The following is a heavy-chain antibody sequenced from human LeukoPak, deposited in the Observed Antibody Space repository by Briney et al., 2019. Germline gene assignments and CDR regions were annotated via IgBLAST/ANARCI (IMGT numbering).Heavy chain of an antibody. J-gene: IGHJ5*02. CDR2: IYTSEST. Sequence: SETLSLTCAVSGGSISSGSYYWRWIRQPAGKGLEWIGRIYTSESTNYNPSLKSRVTISVDTSKNQFSLKLSSVTAADTAVYYCARGGESYKTVWFGELPTGWFDPWGQGTLVTVSS. CDR3: ARGGESYKTVWFGELPTGWFDP. D-gene: IGHD3-10*01. CDR1: GGSISSGSYY. V-gene: IGHV4-61*02.